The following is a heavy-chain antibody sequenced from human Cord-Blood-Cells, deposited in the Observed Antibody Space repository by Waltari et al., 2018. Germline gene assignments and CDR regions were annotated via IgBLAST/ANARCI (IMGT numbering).Heavy chain of an antibody. CDR1: GYSISSGYY. CDR2: IYHSGST. Sequence: QVQLQESGPGLVKPSETLSLTCTVPGYSISSGYYWGWFRQPPGKGLEWIGRIYHSGSTYYNPSLKSRVTISVDTSKNQFSLKLSAVTAADTAVYYCARVLGIVVVPAAPDYWGQGTLVTVSS. D-gene: IGHD2-2*01. V-gene: IGHV4-38-2*02. J-gene: IGHJ4*02. CDR3: ARVLGIVVVPAAPDY.